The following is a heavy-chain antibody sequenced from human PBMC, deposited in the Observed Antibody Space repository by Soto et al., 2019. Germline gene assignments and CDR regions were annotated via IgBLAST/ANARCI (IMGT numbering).Heavy chain of an antibody. V-gene: IGHV4-34*01. J-gene: IGHJ4*02. CDR1: GGSFSGYY. Sequence: PSETLSLTCAVYGGSFSGYYWSWIRQPPGKGLEWIGGINHSGSTNYNPSLKSRVTISVDTSKNQFSLKLSSVTAADTAVYYCARGFSRKKAWGFPATDFDYWGQGTLVTVSS. CDR3: ARGFSRKKAWGFPATDFDY. CDR2: INHSGST. D-gene: IGHD7-27*01.